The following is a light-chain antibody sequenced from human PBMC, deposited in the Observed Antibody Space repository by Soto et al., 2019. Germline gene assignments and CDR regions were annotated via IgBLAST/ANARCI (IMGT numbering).Light chain of an antibody. Sequence: DIQMTQSPSSLSASVGDRVTITCRASQGISNFLAWYQQKPGKVPKLLISAASTLQSGVPSRFSGSGSGTDFTLTITSLQPEDVATYYCQKYSSVLLFGQGTRQEIK. CDR3: QKYSSVLL. CDR2: AAS. CDR1: QGISNF. V-gene: IGKV1-27*01. J-gene: IGKJ5*01.